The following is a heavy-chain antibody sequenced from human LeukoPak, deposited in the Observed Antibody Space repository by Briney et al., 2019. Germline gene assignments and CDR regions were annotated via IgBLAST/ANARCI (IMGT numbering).Heavy chain of an antibody. Sequence: ASVKVSCKASGYTFTGYYMHWVRQAPGQGLEWMGRINPNSGGTNYAQKFQGRVTMTRDTSISTAYMEPSRLRSDDTAVYYCAREPMYTVLANFDYWGQGTLVTVSS. CDR1: GYTFTGYY. CDR3: AREPMYTVLANFDY. CDR2: INPNSGGT. V-gene: IGHV1-2*06. D-gene: IGHD2/OR15-2a*01. J-gene: IGHJ4*02.